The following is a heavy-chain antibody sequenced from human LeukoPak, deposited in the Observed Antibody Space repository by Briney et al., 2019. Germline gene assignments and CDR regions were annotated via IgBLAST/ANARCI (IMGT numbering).Heavy chain of an antibody. D-gene: IGHD6-19*01. CDR1: GGSFSGYY. V-gene: IGHV4-34*01. Sequence: SETLSLTCAVYGGSFSGYYWSWIRQPPGKGLEWIGEINHSGSTNYNPSLKSRVTISVDTSKNQFSLKLSSVTAADTAVYYCARPHRPYGYSSGWYAYWGQGTLVTVSS. CDR2: INHSGST. J-gene: IGHJ4*02. CDR3: ARPHRPYGYSSGWYAY.